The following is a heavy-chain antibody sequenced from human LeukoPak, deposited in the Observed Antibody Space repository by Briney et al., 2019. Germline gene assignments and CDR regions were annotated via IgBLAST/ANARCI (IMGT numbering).Heavy chain of an antibody. J-gene: IGHJ3*02. Sequence: GGSLRLSCAASGFTFHSYAMSWVRQAPGKGLEWVSLNCGSGSSTYYADSVKGRFTISRDNYKITLDLQMNTLSAEDTGVYYCAKVRMRFLTPPTDDFDIWGQGTMVTVSS. D-gene: IGHD3-3*01. V-gene: IGHV3-23*01. CDR3: AKVRMRFLTPPTDDFDI. CDR1: GFTFHSYA. CDR2: NCGSGSST.